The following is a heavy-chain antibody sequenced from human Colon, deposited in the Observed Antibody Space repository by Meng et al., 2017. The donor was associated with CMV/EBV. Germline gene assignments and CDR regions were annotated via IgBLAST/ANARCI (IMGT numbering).Heavy chain of an antibody. CDR1: GFTFNSYA. V-gene: IGHV3-23*01. D-gene: IGHD3-3*01. CDR2: VTGSGARA. J-gene: IGHJ4*02. CDR3: TKGLQYSDFWGVDS. Sequence: GESPKISCTASGFTFNSYALSWVRQPPGKGLQWVSAVTGSGARAYYADSVEGRFTISRDNSKNTVYLQMNSLRAEDTAVYYCTKGLQYSDFWGVDSWGQGTLVTVSS.